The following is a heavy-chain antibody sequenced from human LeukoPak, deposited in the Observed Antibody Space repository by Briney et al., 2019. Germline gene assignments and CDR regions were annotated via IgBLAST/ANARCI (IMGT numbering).Heavy chain of an antibody. Sequence: SETLSLTCTVSGGSISSSSYYWGWTRQPPGKGLEWIGSIYYSGSTYYNPSLKSRVTISVDTSKNQFSLKLSSVTAADTAVYYCASAGAAAGTVDYWGQGTLVTVSS. J-gene: IGHJ4*02. D-gene: IGHD6-13*01. CDR1: GGSISSSSYY. CDR3: ASAGAAAGTVDY. V-gene: IGHV4-39*01. CDR2: IYYSGST.